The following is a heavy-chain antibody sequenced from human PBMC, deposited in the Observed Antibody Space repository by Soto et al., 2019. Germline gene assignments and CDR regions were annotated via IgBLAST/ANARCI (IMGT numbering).Heavy chain of an antibody. J-gene: IGHJ4*02. CDR1: GFTFSNYA. Sequence: GGSLRLSCAASGFTFSNYAMTWVRQAPGKGLEWVSSITGSGGRTYYADSVKGRFTISRDNSKNQFSLKLSSVTAADTAVYYCASFRITIFGCFHYWGQGTLVTVSS. CDR2: ITGSGGRT. CDR3: ASFRITIFGCFHY. V-gene: IGHV3-23*01. D-gene: IGHD3-3*01.